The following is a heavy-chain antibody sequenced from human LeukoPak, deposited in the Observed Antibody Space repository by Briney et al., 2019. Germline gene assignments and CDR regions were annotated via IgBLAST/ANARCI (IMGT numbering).Heavy chain of an antibody. Sequence: SETLSLACSVSGGSISSGNSYWSWLRQHPEKGLEWIGYIYYSGSSYYNPSLKSRVTILVDTSKNQFSLKLTSVTAADTAVYYCARYGDYAFDYWGQGTLVTVSS. CDR3: ARYGDYAFDY. V-gene: IGHV4-31*03. CDR2: IYYSGSS. CDR1: GGSISSGNSY. D-gene: IGHD4-17*01. J-gene: IGHJ4*02.